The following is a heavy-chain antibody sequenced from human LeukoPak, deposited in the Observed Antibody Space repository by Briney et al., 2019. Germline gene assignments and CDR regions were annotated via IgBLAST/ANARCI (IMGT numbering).Heavy chain of an antibody. Sequence: PSETLSLTCTVSGGSINNGGYYWSWIRQHPGKGLEWIGYIYYSGSSYYNPSLRSRVTISVDTSKNHFSLKLSSVTAADTAVYYCASLAARPDGPGNWGQGTLVTVSS. CDR1: GGSINNGGYY. J-gene: IGHJ4*02. CDR3: ASLAARPDGPGN. D-gene: IGHD6-6*01. V-gene: IGHV4-31*03. CDR2: IYYSGSS.